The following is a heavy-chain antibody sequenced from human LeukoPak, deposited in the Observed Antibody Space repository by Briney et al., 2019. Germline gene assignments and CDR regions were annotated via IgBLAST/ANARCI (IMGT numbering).Heavy chain of an antibody. CDR3: VRTALSRQEGAFDI. V-gene: IGHV4-34*01. CDR1: GGSFSGYY. J-gene: IGHJ3*02. Sequence: SETLSLTCAVYGGSFSGYYWSWIRQPPGKGLEWIGEINHSGSTNYNPSLKSRVTISVDASKNQFSLKLTSVTAADTAVYYCVRTALSRQEGAFDIWGLGTMVTVSS. CDR2: INHSGST.